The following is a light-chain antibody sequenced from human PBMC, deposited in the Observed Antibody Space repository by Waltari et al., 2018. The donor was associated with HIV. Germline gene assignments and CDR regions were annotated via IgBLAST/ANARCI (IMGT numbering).Light chain of an antibody. CDR2: WAS. CDR1: QSVLFSSNNNNY. V-gene: IGKV4-1*01. CDR3: QQYYTTPLT. Sequence: DIVMTQSPDSLAVSLGERATINCKSSQSVLFSSNNNNYLAWYQQKPGQSPKLLIYWASTRESGVPDRFSGSGSGTDFALTISRLRAEDVAVYYCQQYYTTPLTFGGGTKVEIK. J-gene: IGKJ4*01.